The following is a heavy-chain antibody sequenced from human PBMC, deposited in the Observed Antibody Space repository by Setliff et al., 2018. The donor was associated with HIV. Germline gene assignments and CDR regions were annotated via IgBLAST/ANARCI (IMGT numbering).Heavy chain of an antibody. CDR3: ARGVTIFGVVILPPNWFDP. Sequence: PSETLSLTCALSGGSISSSNWWSWVRQPPGKGLEWIGDIYHSGSTNYNPSLKSRVTISVDTSKNQFSLKLSSVTAADTAVYYCARGVTIFGVVILPPNWFDPWGQGTLVTVSS. D-gene: IGHD3-3*01. CDR2: IYHSGST. V-gene: IGHV4-4*02. CDR1: GGSISSSNW. J-gene: IGHJ5*02.